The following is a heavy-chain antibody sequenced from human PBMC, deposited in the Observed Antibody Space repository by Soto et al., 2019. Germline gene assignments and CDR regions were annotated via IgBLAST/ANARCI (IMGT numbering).Heavy chain of an antibody. CDR3: AKSLSASPNYFFDS. Sequence: GESLKISCKGSGYSFTSYWIGWVRQMPGKGLEWMGIIYPGDSDTRYSPSFQGQVTISADKSISTAYLQMNSLRADDTAVYYCAKSLSASPNYFFDSWGQGTPVTVSS. D-gene: IGHD1-1*01. J-gene: IGHJ4*02. V-gene: IGHV5-51*01. CDR2: IYPGDSDT. CDR1: GYSFTSYW.